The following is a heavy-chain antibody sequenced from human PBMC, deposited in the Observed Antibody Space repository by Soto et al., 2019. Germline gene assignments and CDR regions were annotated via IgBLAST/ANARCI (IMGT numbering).Heavy chain of an antibody. D-gene: IGHD3-10*01. J-gene: IGHJ3*02. V-gene: IGHV4-59*12. CDR3: ARDRGVYPRHDAFDI. CDR1: GGSISSYY. Sequence: SETLSLTCTVSGGSISSYYWSWIRQPPGKGLEWIGYIYYSGSTNYNPSLKSRVTISVDTSKNQFSLKLSSVTAADTAVYYCARDRGVYPRHDAFDIWGQGTMVTVSS. CDR2: IYYSGST.